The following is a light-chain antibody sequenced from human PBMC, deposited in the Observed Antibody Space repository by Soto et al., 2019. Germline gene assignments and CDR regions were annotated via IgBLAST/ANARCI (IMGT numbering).Light chain of an antibody. CDR3: QHYGTSLYT. Sequence: DIVLTQSPGTLSLSPGERATLSCRASQIISSTYLGWYQQKPGQAPRLLIYGASGSATGIPDRFSGSGSGTDFTLTISRLEPEDFAVYYCQHYGTSLYTFGQGTKLEIK. CDR1: QIISSTY. J-gene: IGKJ2*01. CDR2: GAS. V-gene: IGKV3-20*01.